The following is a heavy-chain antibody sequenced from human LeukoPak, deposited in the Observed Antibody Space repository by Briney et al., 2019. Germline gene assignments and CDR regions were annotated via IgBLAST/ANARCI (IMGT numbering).Heavy chain of an antibody. Sequence: GGSLRLSCAASGFTFNIYAMNWVRQAPGKGLEWVSYISSSGSIIYYVDSVKGRFTISRDNAKNSLYLQMNSLRAEDTAVYYCARDRPDCSGGTCYYYYYGMDVWGQGTTVTASS. V-gene: IGHV3-48*03. D-gene: IGHD2-15*01. CDR2: ISSSGSII. CDR1: GFTFNIYA. CDR3: ARDRPDCSGGTCYYYYYGMDV. J-gene: IGHJ6*02.